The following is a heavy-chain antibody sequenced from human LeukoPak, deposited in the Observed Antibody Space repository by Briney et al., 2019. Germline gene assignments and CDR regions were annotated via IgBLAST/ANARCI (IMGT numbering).Heavy chain of an antibody. D-gene: IGHD2-2*01. CDR3: ARSPIVVVPAAPPSADY. V-gene: IGHV3-11*01. CDR2: ISSSGSTI. J-gene: IGHJ4*02. Sequence: GGSLRLSCAASGFTFSDYYMSWIRQAPGKGLEWVSYISSSGSTIYNADSVKGRFTISRDNAKNSLYLQMNSLRAEDTAVYYCARSPIVVVPAAPPSADYWGQGTLVTVSS. CDR1: GFTFSDYY.